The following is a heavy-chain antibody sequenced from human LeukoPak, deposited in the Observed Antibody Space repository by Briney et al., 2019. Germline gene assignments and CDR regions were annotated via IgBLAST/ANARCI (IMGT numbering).Heavy chain of an antibody. Sequence: GGSLRLSCAASGFTFSSYSMTWVRQAPGKGLEWVSSISSSSSYIYYADSVKGRFTISRDNAKNSLYLQMNSLRAEDTAVYYCAREADIVVVPAAIFNYYYYYGMDVWGQGTTVTVSS. CDR2: ISSSSSYI. CDR1: GFTFSSYS. D-gene: IGHD2-2*01. CDR3: AREADIVVVPAAIFNYYYYYGMDV. J-gene: IGHJ6*02. V-gene: IGHV3-21*01.